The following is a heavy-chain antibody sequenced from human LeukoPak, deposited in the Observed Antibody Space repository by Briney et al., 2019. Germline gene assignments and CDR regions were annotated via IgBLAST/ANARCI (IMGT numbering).Heavy chain of an antibody. Sequence: SETLSLTCTVSGGSISSSSYYWGWIRQPPGKGLEWIGSIYYSGSTYYNPSLKSRVTISVDTSKNQFSLKLSSVTAADTAVYYCARGGTGRTVDYWGQGTLVTVSS. D-gene: IGHD7-27*01. CDR3: ARGGTGRTVDY. J-gene: IGHJ4*02. V-gene: IGHV4-39*07. CDR2: IYYSGST. CDR1: GGSISSSSYY.